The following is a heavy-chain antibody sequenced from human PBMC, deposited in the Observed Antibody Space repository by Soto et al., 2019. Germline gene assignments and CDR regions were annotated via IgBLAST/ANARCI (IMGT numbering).Heavy chain of an antibody. CDR3: ARGGLMVYAMFAY. CDR1: GGSFSGYY. V-gene: IGHV4-34*01. CDR2: INHSGST. Sequence: QVQLQQWGAGLLKPSETLSLTCAVYGGSFSGYYWSWIRQPPGKGLEWIGEINHSGSTKYNPSLKSRVTISGDTSKNQFSLRLSSVTAADTAIYYCARGGLMVYAMFAYWGQGTLVTVSS. J-gene: IGHJ4*02. D-gene: IGHD2-8*01.